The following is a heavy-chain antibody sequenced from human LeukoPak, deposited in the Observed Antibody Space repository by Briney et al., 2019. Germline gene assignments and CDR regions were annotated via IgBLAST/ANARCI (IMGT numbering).Heavy chain of an antibody. CDR3: ARGGGWADGYSPIDF. Sequence: ASVKVSCKASGYTFTSYYMHWVRQAPGQGLGWMGIINPSGGSTSYAQKFQGRVTMTRDTSTSTVYMELSSLRSEDMAVYYCARGGGWADGYSPIDFWGQGTLVTVSS. CDR2: INPSGGST. J-gene: IGHJ4*02. V-gene: IGHV1-46*01. CDR1: GYTFTSYY. D-gene: IGHD5-24*01.